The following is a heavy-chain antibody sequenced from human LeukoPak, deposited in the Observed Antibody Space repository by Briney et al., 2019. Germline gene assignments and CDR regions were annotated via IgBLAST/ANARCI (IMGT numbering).Heavy chain of an antibody. Sequence: ASVKVSCKASGGTFSSYAISWVRQAPRQGLEWMGRIIPILGIANYAQKFQGRVTITADKSTSTAYMELSSLRSEDTAVYYCARVYYYDSREYWYFDLWGRGTLVTVSS. J-gene: IGHJ2*01. V-gene: IGHV1-69*04. CDR1: GGTFSSYA. CDR3: ARVYYYDSREYWYFDL. CDR2: IIPILGIA. D-gene: IGHD3-22*01.